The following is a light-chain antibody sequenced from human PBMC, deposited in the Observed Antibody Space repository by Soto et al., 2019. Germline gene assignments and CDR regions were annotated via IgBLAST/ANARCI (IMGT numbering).Light chain of an antibody. J-gene: IGKJ1*01. CDR1: QSMSDY. CDR2: AAS. Sequence: DIQMTQSPSSLSASVGDRVTIACRSSQSMSDYLNWYQQKPGEAPRLLVYAASSLQSGVPSRFSGSGSGTDFTLTISSLQPEDSATYYCQQSFITPWTFGQGTKVEVK. V-gene: IGKV1-39*01. CDR3: QQSFITPWT.